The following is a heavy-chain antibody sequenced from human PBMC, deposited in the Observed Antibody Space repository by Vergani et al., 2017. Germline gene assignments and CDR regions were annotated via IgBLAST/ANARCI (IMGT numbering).Heavy chain of an antibody. CDR2: IYYSGST. D-gene: IGHD6-13*01. Sequence: QLQLQESGPGLVKPSETLSLTCTVSGGSISSSSYYWGWIRQPPGKGLEWIGSIYYSGSTYYNPSLKSRVTISVDTSKNQFSLKLSSVTAADTAVYYCARTSIAAAGGYFDCWGQETLVTFSS. CDR3: ARTSIAAAGGYFDC. V-gene: IGHV4-39*01. CDR1: GGSISSSSYY. J-gene: IGHJ4*02.